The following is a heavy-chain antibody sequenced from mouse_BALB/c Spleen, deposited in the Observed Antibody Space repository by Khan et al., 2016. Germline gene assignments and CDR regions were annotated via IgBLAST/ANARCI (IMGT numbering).Heavy chain of an antibody. D-gene: IGHD2-3*01. Sequence: QVQLKQSGAELARPGASVKMSCKASGYTFTSYTMFWVKQRPGQGLEWIGYIAPRSDHTDYNQKFKDKATLTADKSSTTAYMQLNSLTSEDSAVYYCAREGWLLGYFDYWGQGTTLTVSS. CDR2: IAPRSDHT. V-gene: IGHV1-4*01. CDR3: AREGWLLGYFDY. CDR1: GYTFTSYT. J-gene: IGHJ2*01.